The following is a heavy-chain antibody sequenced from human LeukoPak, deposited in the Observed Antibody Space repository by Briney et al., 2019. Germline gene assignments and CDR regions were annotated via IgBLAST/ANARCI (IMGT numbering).Heavy chain of an antibody. D-gene: IGHD3-3*01. CDR1: DGSINTYY. Sequence: SETLSLTCNVSDGSINTYYWSWIRQPPGKGLEWIGYIYYSGSTNYNPSLKSRVTISVDTSKNQFSLKLSSVTAADTAVYYCARGGDFWSGYCFDYWGQGTLVTVSS. CDR2: IYYSGST. CDR3: ARGGDFWSGYCFDY. J-gene: IGHJ4*02. V-gene: IGHV4-59*01.